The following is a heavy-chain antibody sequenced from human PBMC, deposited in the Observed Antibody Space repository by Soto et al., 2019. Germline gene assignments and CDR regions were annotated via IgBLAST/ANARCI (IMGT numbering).Heavy chain of an antibody. Sequence: QVQLQESGPGLVKPSETLSLTCTVSGDSVSSYKWSWIRQTPGKGLGWIGYIDNNGGTSYNPSLRSRVTMSVDTSTKQFSLRLNSVTAADTAVYYGVSQGFGALHGLVDVWGQGTTVTVSS. J-gene: IGHJ6*02. CDR3: VSQGFGALHGLVDV. V-gene: IGHV4-59*02. CDR1: GDSVSSYK. CDR2: IDNNGGT. D-gene: IGHD3-10*01.